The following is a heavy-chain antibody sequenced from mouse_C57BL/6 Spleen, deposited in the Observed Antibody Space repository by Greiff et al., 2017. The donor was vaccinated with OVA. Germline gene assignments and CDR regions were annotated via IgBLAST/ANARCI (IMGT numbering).Heavy chain of an antibody. Sequence: EVKLVESGPGLVKPSQSLSLTCSVTGYSITSGYYWNWIRQFPGNKLEWMGYISYDGSNNYNPSLKNRISITRDTSKNQFFLKLNSVTTEDTATYYCARDDYDAMDYWGQGTSVTVSS. CDR1: GYSITSGYY. CDR3: ARDDYDAMDY. J-gene: IGHJ4*01. CDR2: ISYDGSN. V-gene: IGHV3-6*01.